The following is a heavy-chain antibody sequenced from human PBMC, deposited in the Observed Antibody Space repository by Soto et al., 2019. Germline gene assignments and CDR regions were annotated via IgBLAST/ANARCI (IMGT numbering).Heavy chain of an antibody. J-gene: IGHJ5*02. Sequence: GGSLRLSCAASGFTFSSYSMNWVRQAPGKGLEWVSSISSSSSYIYYADSVKGRFTISRDNAKNSLYLQMNSLRAEDTAVYYCARDMVGDILTGYYEFDPWGQGTLVTVSS. CDR1: GFTFSSYS. D-gene: IGHD3-9*01. V-gene: IGHV3-21*01. CDR2: ISSSSSYI. CDR3: ARDMVGDILTGYYEFDP.